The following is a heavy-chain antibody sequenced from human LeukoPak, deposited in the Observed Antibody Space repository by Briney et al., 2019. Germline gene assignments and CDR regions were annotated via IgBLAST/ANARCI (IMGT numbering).Heavy chain of an antibody. V-gene: IGHV3-21*01. D-gene: IGHD5-12*01. CDR2: ISSSSSYI. CDR3: ARDGRGYSGYDSVYYYYMDV. Sequence: PGGSLRLSCAASAFTFSSYSMNWVRQAPGKGLEWVSSISSSSSYIYYADSVKGRFTISRDNAKNSLYLQMNSLRAEDTAVYYCARDGRGYSGYDSVYYYYMDVWGKGTTVTVSS. J-gene: IGHJ6*03. CDR1: AFTFSSYS.